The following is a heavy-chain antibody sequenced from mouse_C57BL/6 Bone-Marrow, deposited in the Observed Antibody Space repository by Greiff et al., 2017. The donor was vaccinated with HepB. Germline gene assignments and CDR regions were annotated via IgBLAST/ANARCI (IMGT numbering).Heavy chain of an antibody. CDR1: GFTFSSYA. CDR2: ISSGGDYI. CDR3: TREGQDYDGTHDV. J-gene: IGHJ1*03. D-gene: IGHD2-4*01. Sequence: EVQLQESGEGLVKPGGSLKLSCAASGFTFSSYAMSWVRQTPEKRLEWVAYISSGGDYIYYADTVKGRFTISRDNARNTLYLQMSSLKSEDTAMYYCTREGQDYDGTHDVWGTGTTVTVSS. V-gene: IGHV5-9-1*02.